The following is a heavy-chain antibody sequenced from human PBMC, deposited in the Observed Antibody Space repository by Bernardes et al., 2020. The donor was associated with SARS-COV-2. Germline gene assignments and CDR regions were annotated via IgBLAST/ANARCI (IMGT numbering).Heavy chain of an antibody. J-gene: IGHJ5*01. Sequence: SETLSLTCTVSGGSVSSGSYYWSWLRQSPGTGLEYIGYISYSGRTNYNPSLKSRLTISLDTANNQFSLTLSSLTSADTAVYFCARLAYSRPNWFDSWGQGTLVTVSS. V-gene: IGHV4-61*01. CDR2: ISYSGRT. CDR3: ARLAYSRPNWFDS. D-gene: IGHD5-18*01. CDR1: GGSVSSGSYY.